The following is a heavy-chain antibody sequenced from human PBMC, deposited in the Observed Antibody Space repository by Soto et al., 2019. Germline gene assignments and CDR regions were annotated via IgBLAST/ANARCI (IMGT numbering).Heavy chain of an antibody. J-gene: IGHJ6*02. CDR2: IYYSGST. Sequence: SETLSLTCTVSGGSISSYYWSWIRQPPGKGLEWIGYIYYSGSTNYNPSLKSRVTISVDTSKNQFSLKLSSVTAADTAVYYCARLDPWDTAMDYGMDVWGQGTTVTVSS. CDR3: ARLDPWDTAMDYGMDV. D-gene: IGHD5-18*01. V-gene: IGHV4-59*08. CDR1: GGSISSYY.